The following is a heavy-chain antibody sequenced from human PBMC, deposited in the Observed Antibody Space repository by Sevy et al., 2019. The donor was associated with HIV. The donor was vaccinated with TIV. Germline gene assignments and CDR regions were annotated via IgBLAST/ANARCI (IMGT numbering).Heavy chain of an antibody. Sequence: GGSLRLSCAASGFTFSSYGMHWVRQAPGKGLEWVAVISYDGSNKYYTDSVEGRFTISRDNSKNTLYLQMNSLRTEDKAVYYCAKAPAGSSWTYFDYWGQGTLVTVSS. CDR3: AKAPAGSSWTYFDY. J-gene: IGHJ4*02. V-gene: IGHV3-30*18. CDR1: GFTFSSYG. D-gene: IGHD6-13*01. CDR2: ISYDGSNK.